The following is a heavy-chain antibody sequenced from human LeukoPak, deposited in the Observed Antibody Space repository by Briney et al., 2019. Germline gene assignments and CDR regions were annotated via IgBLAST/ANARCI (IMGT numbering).Heavy chain of an antibody. CDR2: IIPILGIA. Sequence: ASVKVSCKASGGTFSSYAISWVRQAPGQGLEWVGRIIPILGIANYAQKFQGRVTITADKSTSTAYMELSSLRSEDTAVYYCARGQKLVVAATHYYYYGMDVWGQGTTVTVSS. D-gene: IGHD2-15*01. CDR1: GGTFSSYA. CDR3: ARGQKLVVAATHYYYYGMDV. J-gene: IGHJ6*02. V-gene: IGHV1-69*04.